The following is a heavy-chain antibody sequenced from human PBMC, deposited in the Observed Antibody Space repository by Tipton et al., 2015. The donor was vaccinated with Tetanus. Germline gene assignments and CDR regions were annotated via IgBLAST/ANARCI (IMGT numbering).Heavy chain of an antibody. CDR1: GGSVRSGDYS. CDR2: VSYSGRT. CDR3: AREPAATGTSLFDY. D-gene: IGHD6-13*01. V-gene: IGHV4-61*08. J-gene: IGHJ4*02. Sequence: TLSLTCTVSGGSVRSGDYSWNWIRQPPGKGLEWLAYVSYSGRTNSNYSLKSRITISQDTSKNQFSLRLTSVTAADTAMYYCAREPAATGTSLFDYWGQGALVTVSS.